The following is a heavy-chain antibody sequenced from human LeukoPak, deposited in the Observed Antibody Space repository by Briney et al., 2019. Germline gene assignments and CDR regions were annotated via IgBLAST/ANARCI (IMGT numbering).Heavy chain of an antibody. J-gene: IGHJ6*02. CDR2: INSDGSST. V-gene: IGHV3-74*01. Sequence: GGSLRLSCAASGFTFSSYWMHWVRQAPGKGLVWVSRINSDGSSTSYADSVKGRFTISRDNAKNTLYLQMNSLRAEDTAVYYCAKDLRVDYYGSGKNNMDVWGQGTTVSVSS. CDR1: GFTFSSYW. D-gene: IGHD3-10*01. CDR3: AKDLRVDYYGSGKNNMDV.